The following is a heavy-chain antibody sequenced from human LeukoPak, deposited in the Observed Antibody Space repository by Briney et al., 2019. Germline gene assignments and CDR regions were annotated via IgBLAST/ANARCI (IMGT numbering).Heavy chain of an antibody. CDR3: AKELEGGAFDI. CDR1: GFTLSTYW. Sequence: PGGSLRLSCAASGFTLSTYWMSWVRQAPGKGLEWVANIERDGSETNYVGSVKGRFTISRDDAKNSLYLQMNSLRAEDTAVYYCAKELEGGAFDIWGQGIMVTVSS. D-gene: IGHD1-1*01. V-gene: IGHV3-7*01. CDR2: IERDGSET. J-gene: IGHJ3*02.